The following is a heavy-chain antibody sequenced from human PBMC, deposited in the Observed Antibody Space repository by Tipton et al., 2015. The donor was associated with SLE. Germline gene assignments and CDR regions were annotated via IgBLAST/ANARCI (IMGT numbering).Heavy chain of an antibody. J-gene: IGHJ2*01. CDR3: ARDAWGLGYWYSDL. Sequence: TLSLTCTVSGGSASTHYWSWVRQFPGKGLEWIGYVHYSGSTNYNPSLKSRVTMSADTSRSQFSLGLSSVTAADTAVYYCARDAWGLGYWYSDLWGRGTLVTVSS. V-gene: IGHV4-59*02. D-gene: IGHD7-27*01. CDR1: GGSASTHY. CDR2: VHYSGST.